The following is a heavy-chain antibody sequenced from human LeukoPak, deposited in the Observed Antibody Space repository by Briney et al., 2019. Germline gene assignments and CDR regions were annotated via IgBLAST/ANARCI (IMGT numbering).Heavy chain of an antibody. V-gene: IGHV4-61*01. D-gene: IGHD3-10*01. Sequence: SETLSLTCTVSGGSVSSGSYHWSWIRQPPGKGLEWIGYIYYSGSTNYNPSLKSRVTISVDTSKDQSSLKLSSVTAADTAVYYCGRGVRELEPFHAWGQGTLATVSS. CDR3: GRGVRELEPFHA. CDR1: GGSVSSGSYH. J-gene: IGHJ5*02. CDR2: IYYSGST.